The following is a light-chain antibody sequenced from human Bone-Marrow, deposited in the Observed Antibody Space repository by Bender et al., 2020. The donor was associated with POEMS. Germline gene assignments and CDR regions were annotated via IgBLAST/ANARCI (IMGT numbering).Light chain of an antibody. Sequence: QSVLTQPPSVSGAAGQRVTISCTGTSSNIGAGYDVHWYQQFPGTAPTLLIYMNNQRPSGVPDRFSGSKSGTSTSLAISGLRSEDEADYYCATWDDSLSGWVFGGGTKLTVL. CDR3: ATWDDSLSGWV. V-gene: IGLV1-47*01. CDR2: MNN. CDR1: SSNIGAGYD. J-gene: IGLJ3*02.